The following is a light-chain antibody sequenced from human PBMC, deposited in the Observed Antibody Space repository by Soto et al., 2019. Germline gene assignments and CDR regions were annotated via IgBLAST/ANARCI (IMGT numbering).Light chain of an antibody. V-gene: IGKV3-15*01. Sequence: EIVMTQSPATLSVSPGERATLSCRASQSVSSNLAWYQQKPGQAPRLLIYGASTRATGIPARFSGSGSGTEFTLTISSLQSEDFAVSYCQQYNNWPSLTFGGGTKVDIK. CDR1: QSVSSN. CDR3: QQYNNWPSLT. J-gene: IGKJ4*01. CDR2: GAS.